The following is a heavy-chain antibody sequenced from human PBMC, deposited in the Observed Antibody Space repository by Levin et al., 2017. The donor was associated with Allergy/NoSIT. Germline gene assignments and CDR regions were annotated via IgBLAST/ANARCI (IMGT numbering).Heavy chain of an antibody. V-gene: IGHV4-4*07. J-gene: IGHJ4*02. Sequence: SETLSLTCTVSGGSISSYYWSWIRQPAGKGLEWIGRIYTSGSTNYNPSLKSRVTMSVDTSKNQFSLRLSSVTAADTAVYYCTRVSFGVDYFDYWGQGTLVTVSS. CDR1: GGSISSYY. D-gene: IGHD3-10*01. CDR3: TRVSFGVDYFDY. CDR2: IYTSGST.